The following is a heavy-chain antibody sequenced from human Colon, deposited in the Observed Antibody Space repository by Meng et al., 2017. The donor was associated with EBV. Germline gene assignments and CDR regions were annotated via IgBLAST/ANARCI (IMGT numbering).Heavy chain of an antibody. CDR3: AKGTVGIAAPGTGYFHN. J-gene: IGHJ1*01. CDR2: ISYDGSNK. V-gene: IGHV3-30*18. Sequence: QVQLVESGGGVVQPGRSLRLSCAAAGFTFSTYGIHWVRQAPGKGLEWVAVISYDGSNKYYADSVKGRFTISRDNSKNTLYLQMNSLRAEDTAVYYCAKGTVGIAAPGTGYFHNWGQGTLVTVAS. D-gene: IGHD6-13*01. CDR1: GFTFSTYG.